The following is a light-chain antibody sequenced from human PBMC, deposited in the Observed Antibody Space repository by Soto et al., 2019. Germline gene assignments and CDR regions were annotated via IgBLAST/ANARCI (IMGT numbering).Light chain of an antibody. CDR2: MNN. CDR3: ATWDASLIDPV. CDR1: SSNIGVNF. V-gene: IGLV1-47*01. Sequence: QSVLTQPPSASGTPGQRVTISCSGSSSNIGVNFVSWYQQLPGAAPRLLIYMNNQRPSGVPARFSGSKSGTSVSLAISGLLSEDEAAYYCATWDASLIDPVFGGGTKLTVL. J-gene: IGLJ2*01.